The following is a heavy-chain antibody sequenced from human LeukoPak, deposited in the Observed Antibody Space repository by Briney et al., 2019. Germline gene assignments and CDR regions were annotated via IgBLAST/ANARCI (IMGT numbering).Heavy chain of an antibody. Sequence: GASVKVSCKASGYTFTSYDINWVRQATGQGLEWMGWMNPNSGNTGYSQKFQGRVTMTGNTSISTAYMELSSLRSEDTAVYYCASVRVSYSSGSSMRAFDYWGQGTLVTVSS. CDR2: MNPNSGNT. V-gene: IGHV1-8*01. CDR3: ASVRVSYSSGSSMRAFDY. CDR1: GYTFTSYD. D-gene: IGHD3-10*01. J-gene: IGHJ4*02.